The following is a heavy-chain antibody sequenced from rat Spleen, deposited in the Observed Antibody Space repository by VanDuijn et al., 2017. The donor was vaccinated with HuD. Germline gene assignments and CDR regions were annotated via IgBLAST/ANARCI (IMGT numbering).Heavy chain of an antibody. D-gene: IGHD1-12*01. CDR3: ARHGAEIVMPTAY. CDR1: GFTFSNYD. CDR2: ISYEGSGT. Sequence: EVQLVESGGGLVQPGRSLKLSCAASGFTFSNYDMAWVRQAPKQGLEWVASISYEGSGTYYGDSVKGRFTISRDNAKSTLYLQMNSLRSEDTATYYCARHGAEIVMPTAYWGQGTLVTVSS. V-gene: IGHV5-22*01. J-gene: IGHJ3*01.